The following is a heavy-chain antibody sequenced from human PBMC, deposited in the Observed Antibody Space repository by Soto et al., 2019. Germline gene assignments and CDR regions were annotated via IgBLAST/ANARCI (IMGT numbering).Heavy chain of an antibody. CDR1: GYTFTGYY. Sequence: ASVKVSCKASGYTFTGYYMHWVRQAPGQGPEWMGWINPNSGGSNYAQKFQVRVTMTRDTSTSTVYMELSRLRSDDTAVYYCARGFSGYDRRIDYWGQGTLVTVSS. CDR2: INPNSGGS. D-gene: IGHD5-12*01. CDR3: ARGFSGYDRRIDY. J-gene: IGHJ4*02. V-gene: IGHV1-2*02.